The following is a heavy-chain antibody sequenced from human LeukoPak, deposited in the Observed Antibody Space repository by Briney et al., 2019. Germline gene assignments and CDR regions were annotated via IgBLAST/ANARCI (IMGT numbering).Heavy chain of an antibody. J-gene: IGHJ5*02. V-gene: IGHV1-18*01. CDR2: ISAYNGNT. CDR3: ARDLVHYYGSGSYTGGWFDP. CDR1: GYTFTSYG. Sequence: WASVKVSCKASGYTFTSYGISWVRQAPGQGLEWMGWISAYNGNTNYAQKLQGRVTMTTDTSTSTAYMELRSLRSDDTAVYYCARDLVHYYGSGSYTGGWFDPWGQGTLVTVSS. D-gene: IGHD3-10*01.